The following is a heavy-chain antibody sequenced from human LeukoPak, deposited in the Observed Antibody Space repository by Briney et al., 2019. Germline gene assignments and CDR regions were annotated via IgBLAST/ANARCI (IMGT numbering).Heavy chain of an antibody. V-gene: IGHV1-2*02. Sequence: EASVKVSCKASGYTLTGYYMHWVRQAPGQGLEWMGWINPNSGGTNYAQKFQGRVTMTRDTSISTAYMELSSLRSDDTAVYYCARVSTSDYWGQGTLVTVSS. J-gene: IGHJ4*02. CDR1: GYTLTGYY. CDR3: ARVSTSDY. D-gene: IGHD2-2*01. CDR2: INPNSGGT.